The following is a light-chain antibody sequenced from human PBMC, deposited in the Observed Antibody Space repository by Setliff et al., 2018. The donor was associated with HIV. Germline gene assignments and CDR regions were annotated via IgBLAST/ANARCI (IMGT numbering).Light chain of an antibody. Sequence: QSALTQPASVSGSPGQSITISCTGSSSDIGDYESVSWYQQHPGEVPKLMIYDVTKRPSGVSNRFSASKSGNTASLTISGLQAEDEAHYYCCSYAGIYTYVFGSGTKVTVL. CDR1: SSDIGDYES. CDR3: CSYAGIYTYV. CDR2: DVT. J-gene: IGLJ1*01. V-gene: IGLV2-14*03.